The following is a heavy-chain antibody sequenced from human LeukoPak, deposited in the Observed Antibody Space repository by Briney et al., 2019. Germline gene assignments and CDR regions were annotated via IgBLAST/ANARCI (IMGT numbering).Heavy chain of an antibody. D-gene: IGHD6-13*01. CDR2: INHSGST. CDR1: GGSFSGYY. CDR3: ARPSGYSSSWYPV. Sequence: SETLSLTCAVYGGSFSGYYWSWIRQPPGKGLEWIGEINHSGSTNYNPSLKSRVTISVDTPKNQFSLKLSSVTAADTAVYYCARPSGYSSSWYPVWGQGTLVTVSS. J-gene: IGHJ4*02. V-gene: IGHV4-34*01.